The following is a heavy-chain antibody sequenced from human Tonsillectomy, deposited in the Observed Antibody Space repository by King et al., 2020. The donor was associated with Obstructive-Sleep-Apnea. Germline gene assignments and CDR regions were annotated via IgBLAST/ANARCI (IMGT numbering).Heavy chain of an antibody. Sequence: VQLVESGGGLVQPGRSLRLSCAASGFTFDDYAMHWVRQAPGKGLEWVSGISWNSGSIGYADSVKGRFPISRDNAKNSLSLQMNSLRAEDTALYYCAKAPYYYDSSGYYQYYFDYWGQGTLVTVSS. D-gene: IGHD3-22*01. V-gene: IGHV3-9*01. CDR3: AKAPYYYDSSGYYQYYFDY. CDR1: GFTFDDYA. J-gene: IGHJ4*02. CDR2: ISWNSGSI.